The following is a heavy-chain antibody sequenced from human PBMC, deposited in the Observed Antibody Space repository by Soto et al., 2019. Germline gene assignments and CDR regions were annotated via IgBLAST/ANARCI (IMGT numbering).Heavy chain of an antibody. J-gene: IGHJ4*02. CDR1: GFNFSSFG. D-gene: IGHD6-19*01. CDR3: AKDPGWSSADLEY. Sequence: QVQLVESGGGVVQPGSSLRLSCAASGFNFSSFGMHWVRQAPGKGLEWVALMSYDGSSKYYQDSLKGRFTISRDKSKNTLYLQMSSLRVEDTAVYYCAKDPGWSSADLEYWGQGTLVTVSS. CDR2: MSYDGSSK. V-gene: IGHV3-30*18.